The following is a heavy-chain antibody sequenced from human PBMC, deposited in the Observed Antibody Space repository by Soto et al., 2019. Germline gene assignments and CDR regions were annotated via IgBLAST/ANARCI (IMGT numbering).Heavy chain of an antibody. CDR2: IIPIFGTA. D-gene: IGHD6-19*01. CDR1: GGTFSSYA. V-gene: IGHV1-69*13. J-gene: IGHJ6*02. Sequence: SVKVSCKASGGTFSSYAISWVRQAPGQGLEWMGGIIPIFGTANYAQKFQGRVTITADESTSTAYMELSSLRSEDTAVYYCARDGVSPPPAGYYYYGMDVWGQGTTVTVSS. CDR3: ARDGVSPPPAGYYYYGMDV.